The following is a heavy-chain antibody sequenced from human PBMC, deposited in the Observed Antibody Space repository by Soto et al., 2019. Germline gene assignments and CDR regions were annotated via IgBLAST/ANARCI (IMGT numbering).Heavy chain of an antibody. CDR3: AKTAAQVAVYVYPRWFDT. D-gene: IGHD2-8*02. V-gene: IGHV3-23*01. CDR2: ISASGATT. J-gene: IGHJ5*01. CDR1: GLRLATSA. Sequence: EVQLLESGGSSVQSGGSLTLSCAASGLRLATSAMSWVRQAPGKGLEWVSTISASGATTLYADSVKGRFAVHRDESRNTMTLEMTGLRVDDSALDFCAKTAAQVAVYVYPRWFDTWGHGTLVTVS.